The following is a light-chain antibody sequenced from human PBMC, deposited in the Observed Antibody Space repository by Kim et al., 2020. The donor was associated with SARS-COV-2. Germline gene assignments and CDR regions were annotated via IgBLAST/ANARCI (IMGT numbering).Light chain of an antibody. J-gene: IGLJ2*01. V-gene: IGLV2-8*01. CDR2: EVR. CDR1: SSDVGGYDY. Sequence: APTPCTGSSSDVGGYDYVSWYQQYPGKAPKLMIYEVRKRPSGAPDRFSGSKSGNTASLTVSGLQAEDETDYYCGSYAGNNRLGVVFGGGTQLTVL. CDR3: GSYAGNNRLGVV.